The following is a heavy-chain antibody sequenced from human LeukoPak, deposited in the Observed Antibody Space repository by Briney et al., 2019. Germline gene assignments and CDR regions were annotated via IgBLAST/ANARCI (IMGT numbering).Heavy chain of an antibody. J-gene: IGHJ4*02. Sequence: GMSLRLSCAPSGFTFNIYGLHWVRHAPGRGLEWVAIIWYDGSNKYYAVSVKGRFTISRDNSKNTLYLQMNSLRAEDTAVYYCARDYFFDYWGQGTLVTVSS. CDR2: IWYDGSNK. V-gene: IGHV3-33*01. CDR1: GFTFNIYG. CDR3: ARDYFFDY.